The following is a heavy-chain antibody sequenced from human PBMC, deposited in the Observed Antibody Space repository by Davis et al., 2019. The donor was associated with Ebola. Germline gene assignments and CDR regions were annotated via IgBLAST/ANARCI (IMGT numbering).Heavy chain of an antibody. D-gene: IGHD1-26*01. J-gene: IGHJ3*02. CDR3: ARTSIVGTTTTASDI. Sequence: AASVKVSCKASGYTFTNYYIHWVRQAPGQGLEWMGWISAYNGNTNYAQILQGSVTMTTDTSTGTAYMELRSLRSDDTGVYFCARTSIVGTTTTASDIWGQGTKVTVSS. V-gene: IGHV1-18*04. CDR1: GYTFTNYY. CDR2: ISAYNGNT.